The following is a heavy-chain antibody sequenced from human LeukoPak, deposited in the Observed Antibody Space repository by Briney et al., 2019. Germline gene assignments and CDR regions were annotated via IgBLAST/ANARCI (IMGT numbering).Heavy chain of an antibody. CDR3: AREGGYGPENFDY. CDR1: GYTFTGYY. V-gene: IGHV1-2*02. Sequence: ASVKVSCKASGYTFTGYYMHWVRQAPGQGLEWMGWINPNSGGTNYAQKFQGRVTVTRDTSISTAYMELSRLRSDDTAVYYCAREGGYGPENFDYWGQGTLVTVSS. J-gene: IGHJ4*02. D-gene: IGHD5-12*01. CDR2: INPNSGGT.